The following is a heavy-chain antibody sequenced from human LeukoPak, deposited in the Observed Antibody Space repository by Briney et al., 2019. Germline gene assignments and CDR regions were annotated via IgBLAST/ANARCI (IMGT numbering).Heavy chain of an antibody. D-gene: IGHD6-13*01. J-gene: IGHJ4*02. CDR3: ASGSSSWRIDY. CDR1: GYTFTGYY. Sequence: TSVKVSCKASGYTFTGYYMHWVRQAPGQGLEWMGWIIPNSGGTNYAQKFQGRVTMTRDTSISTTYMDLSRLRSDDTAVYYCASGSSSWRIDYWGQGTLVTVSS. V-gene: IGHV1-2*02. CDR2: IIPNSGGT.